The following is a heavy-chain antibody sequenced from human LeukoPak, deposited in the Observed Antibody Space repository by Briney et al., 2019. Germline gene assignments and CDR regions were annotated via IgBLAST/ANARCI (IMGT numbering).Heavy chain of an antibody. J-gene: IGHJ4*02. CDR3: AKEQRGYYYSDY. CDR2: ISYDGSNK. Sequence: PGGSLRLSCAASGFTFSSYGMHWVRQAPGKGLEWVAVISYDGSNKYYADSVKGRFTISRDNSKNTLYLQMNSLRAEDTAVYYCAKEQRGYYYSDYWGQGTLVTVSS. CDR1: GFTFSSYG. V-gene: IGHV3-30*18. D-gene: IGHD5-18*01.